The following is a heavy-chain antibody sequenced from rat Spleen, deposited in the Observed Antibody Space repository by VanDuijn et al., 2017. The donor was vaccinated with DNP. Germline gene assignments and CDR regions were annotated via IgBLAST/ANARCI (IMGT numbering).Heavy chain of an antibody. CDR1: GFTFSSFP. Sequence: EVQLVESGGGLVQPGRSMKLSCAASGFTFSSFPMAWVRQAPTKGLEWVATISTSGGSTYYRDSVKGRFTISRDNAKSTLYLQMNSLRSEDTATYYCASLLLPNWFAYWGQGTLVTVSS. CDR3: ASLLLPNWFAY. CDR2: ISTSGGST. V-gene: IGHV5-46*01. J-gene: IGHJ3*01. D-gene: IGHD1-1*01.